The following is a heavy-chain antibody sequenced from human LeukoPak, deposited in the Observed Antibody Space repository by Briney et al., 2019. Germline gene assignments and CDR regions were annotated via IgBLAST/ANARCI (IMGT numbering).Heavy chain of an antibody. CDR3: ARAMRIPGP. V-gene: IGHV3-11*01. CDR2: ISTSGSNM. D-gene: IGHD2-15*01. CDR1: GFTFSDYY. J-gene: IGHJ5*02. Sequence: GGSLRLSCAASGFTFSDYYMSWIRQPPGKGLEYISYISTSGSNMDYADSVRGRFTISRDNAKNSLYLQMNDLRPEDTAVYYCARAMRIPGPWGQGTLVTVSS.